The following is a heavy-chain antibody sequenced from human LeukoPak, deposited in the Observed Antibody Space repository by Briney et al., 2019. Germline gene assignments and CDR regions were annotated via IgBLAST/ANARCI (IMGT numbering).Heavy chain of an antibody. V-gene: IGHV3-48*01. J-gene: IGHJ4*02. CDR3: ARESAGGPDY. Sequence: PGGSLRLSCAASGFTFSRYSMNWVRQAPGKGLEWVSYISSSSSTMYYADSVKGRFTISRDNAKNSLYLQMNSLRAEDTAIYYCARESAGGPDYWGQGTLVTVSS. CDR1: GFTFSRYS. CDR2: ISSSSSTM. D-gene: IGHD6-19*01.